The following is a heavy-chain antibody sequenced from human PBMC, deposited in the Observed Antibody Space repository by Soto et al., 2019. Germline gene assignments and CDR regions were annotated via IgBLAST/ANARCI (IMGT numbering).Heavy chain of an antibody. Sequence: ASVKVSCKASGYTFTSYGISWVRQAPGQGLEWMGWISAYNGNTNYAQKLQGRVIMTTDTSASTAYMELRSLRSDDTAVYYCARVMGSGYYGSGSYSFHYYYGMDVWGQGATVTVSS. D-gene: IGHD3-10*01. J-gene: IGHJ6*02. V-gene: IGHV1-18*04. CDR1: GYTFTSYG. CDR3: ARVMGSGYYGSGSYSFHYYYGMDV. CDR2: ISAYNGNT.